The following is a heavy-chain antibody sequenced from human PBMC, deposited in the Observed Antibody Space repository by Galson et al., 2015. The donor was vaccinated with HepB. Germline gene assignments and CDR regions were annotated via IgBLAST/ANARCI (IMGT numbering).Heavy chain of an antibody. CDR2: IYPGDSDT. Sequence: QSGAEVKKPGESLKISCKGSGYRFTSYWIAWVRQMPGKGLEWMGIIYPGDSDTRYSPSFQGQVTISADKSISTAFLQWSSLKASDTAMYYCARHPRHYDFLTGRDYYYHMDVWGQGTTVTVSS. V-gene: IGHV5-51*01. J-gene: IGHJ6*02. D-gene: IGHD3-9*01. CDR1: GYRFTSYW. CDR3: ARHPRHYDFLTGRDYYYHMDV.